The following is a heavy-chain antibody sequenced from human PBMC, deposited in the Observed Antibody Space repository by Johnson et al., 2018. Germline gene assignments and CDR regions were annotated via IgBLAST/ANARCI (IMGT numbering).Heavy chain of an antibody. V-gene: IGHV4-4*07. CDR3: AKASRINMVRGVRNYYYYMDV. D-gene: IGHD3-10*01. J-gene: IGHJ6*03. CDR1: SGSISNYH. Sequence: QVQLQEWGPGLVEDTATLSLTCTVSSGSISNYHWNWIRQPAGKGLEWSGRIYISGSTKYNHPLQKRVTMSVATAKNQFYLKLRSVTAGDTAVYYCAKASRINMVRGVRNYYYYMDVWGKGTTVTVSS. CDR2: IYISGST.